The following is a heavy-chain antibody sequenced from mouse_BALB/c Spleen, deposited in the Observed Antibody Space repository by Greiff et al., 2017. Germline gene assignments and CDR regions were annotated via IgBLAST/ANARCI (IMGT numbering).Heavy chain of an antibody. CDR3: APYGNLYYFDY. CDR1: GFNIKDTY. D-gene: IGHD2-1*01. CDR2: IDPANGNT. V-gene: IGHV14-3*02. Sequence: EVKLVESGAELVKPGASVKLSCTASGFNIKDTYMHWVKQRPEQGLEWIGRIDPANGNTKYDPKFQGKATITADTSSNTAYLQLSSLTSEDTAVYYCAPYGNLYYFDYWGQGSTLTVSS. J-gene: IGHJ2*01.